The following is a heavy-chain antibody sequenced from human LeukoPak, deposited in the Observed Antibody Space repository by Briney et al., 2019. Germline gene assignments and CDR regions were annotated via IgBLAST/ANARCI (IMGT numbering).Heavy chain of an antibody. V-gene: IGHV1-24*01. Sequence: ASVKVSCKVSGYSLTKLCMHWVRQAPGRGLEWMGGFDPEDGETIYAQKFQGRVTMTEDTSTDTAYMELSSLRSEDTAVYYCATVKSMVRGVILDYWGQGTLVTVSS. J-gene: IGHJ4*02. CDR2: FDPEDGET. D-gene: IGHD3-10*01. CDR1: GYSLTKLC. CDR3: ATVKSMVRGVILDY.